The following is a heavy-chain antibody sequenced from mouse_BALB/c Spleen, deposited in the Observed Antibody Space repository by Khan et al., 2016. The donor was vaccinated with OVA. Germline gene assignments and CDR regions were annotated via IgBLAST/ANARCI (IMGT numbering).Heavy chain of an antibody. V-gene: IGHV3-2*02. CDR2: ISYSGNT. CDR1: GYSITSDYA. D-gene: IGHD1-1*01. J-gene: IGHJ2*01. Sequence: VQLQESGPGLVKPSQSLSLTCTVTGYSITSDYARNWIRQFPGNKLEWMGHISYSGNTKYNPSLKSLTSITRDTSKNQFFLLLNSVTTEDTVSYCRARIYGGYFDYWGQGTTVTVSS. CDR3: ARIYGGYFDY.